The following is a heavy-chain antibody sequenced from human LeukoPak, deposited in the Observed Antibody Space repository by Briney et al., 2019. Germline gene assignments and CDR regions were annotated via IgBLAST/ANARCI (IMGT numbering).Heavy chain of an antibody. J-gene: IGHJ4*02. Sequence: SETLSLTCAVYGGSFSGYYWSWIRQPPGKGLEWIGEINHSGSTNYNPSLKSRVTISVDTSKNQFSLKLSSVTAADTAVYYCARGSRREQRIDYWGQGTLVTVSS. D-gene: IGHD1-26*01. V-gene: IGHV4-34*01. CDR3: ARGSRREQRIDY. CDR2: INHSGST. CDR1: GGSFSGYY.